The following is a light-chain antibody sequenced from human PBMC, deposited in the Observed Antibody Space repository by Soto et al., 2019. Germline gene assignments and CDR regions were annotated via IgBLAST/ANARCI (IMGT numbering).Light chain of an antibody. Sequence: QSVLTQPPSVSGAPGQRVTISCTGSSSNIGAGYDVHWYQQLPGTAPKLLIYGNSNRPSGVPDRFSGSKSGTSASLAITGLQAEDEADYYCAVWDNSMTAWVFGGGTKLTVL. CDR2: GNS. J-gene: IGLJ3*02. V-gene: IGLV1-40*01. CDR1: SSNIGAGYD. CDR3: AVWDNSMTAWV.